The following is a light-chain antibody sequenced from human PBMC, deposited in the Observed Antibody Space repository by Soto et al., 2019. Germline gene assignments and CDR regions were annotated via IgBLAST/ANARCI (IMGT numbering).Light chain of an antibody. CDR3: LQYSASPST. CDR2: GAS. CDR1: QSVSSNY. V-gene: IGKV3-20*01. Sequence: EIVLTQSPGTLSLSPGERATLSCRASQSVSSNYLVWYQQRPGQALRLLIYGASSRATGIPDRFSGSGCGTDFALTISRLEPEDFVVYYCLQYSASPSTFGQGTKLAIK. J-gene: IGKJ2*01.